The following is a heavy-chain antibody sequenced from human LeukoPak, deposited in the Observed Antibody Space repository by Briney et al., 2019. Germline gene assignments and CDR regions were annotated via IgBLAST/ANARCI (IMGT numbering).Heavy chain of an antibody. CDR3: ARVLVVTASRWSDP. Sequence: SQTLSLTCTVSGGSISSGGYYWSWIRQHPGKGLEWIGYIYYSGSTYYNPSLKSRVTISVDTSKNQFSLKLSSVTAADTAVYYCARVLVVTASRWSDPWGQGTLVTVSS. D-gene: IGHD2-21*02. CDR2: IYYSGST. CDR1: GGSISSGGYY. V-gene: IGHV4-31*03. J-gene: IGHJ5*02.